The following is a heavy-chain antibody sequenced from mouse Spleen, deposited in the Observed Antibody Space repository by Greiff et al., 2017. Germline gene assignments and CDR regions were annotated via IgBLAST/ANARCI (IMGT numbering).Heavy chain of an antibody. D-gene: IGHD1-2*01. CDR3: ARSAAWDYAMDY. CDR1: GYAFTNYL. J-gene: IGHJ4*01. CDR2: INPGSGGT. V-gene: IGHV1-54*01. Sequence: QVQLQQSGAELVRPGTSVKVSCKASGYAFTNYLIEWVKQRPGQGLEWIGVINPGSGGTNYNEKFKGKATLTADKSSSTAYMQLSSLTSEDSAVYFCARSAAWDYAMDYWGQGTSVTVSS.